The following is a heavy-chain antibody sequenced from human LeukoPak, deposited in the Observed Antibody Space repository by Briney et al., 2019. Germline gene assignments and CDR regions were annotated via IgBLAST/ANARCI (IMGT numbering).Heavy chain of an antibody. J-gene: IGHJ4*02. CDR3: ARDGTGIAVAGTFDY. D-gene: IGHD6-19*01. V-gene: IGHV4-59*01. CDR1: GGSISSYY. Sequence: SETLSLTCTVSGGSISSYYWNWIRQPPGKGLEWIGYIHYSGSTNYNPSLKSRVTISVDTSKNQFSLKLTSVTAADTAVYYCARDGTGIAVAGTFDYWGQGTLVTVSS. CDR2: IHYSGST.